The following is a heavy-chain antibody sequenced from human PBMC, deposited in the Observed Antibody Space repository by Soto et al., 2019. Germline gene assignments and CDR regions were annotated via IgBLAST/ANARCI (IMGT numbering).Heavy chain of an antibody. D-gene: IGHD3-10*01. CDR1: GFTFSSYG. J-gene: IGHJ4*02. CDR2: ISYDGSNK. V-gene: IGHV3-30*03. CDR3: TTGVPYGSGSYYSVDY. Sequence: GGSLRLSCAASGFTFSSYGMHWVRQAPGKGLEWVAVISYDGSNKYYADSVKGRFTISRDNSKNTLYLQMNSLRAEDTAVYYCTTGVPYGSGSYYSVDYWGQGTLVTVSS.